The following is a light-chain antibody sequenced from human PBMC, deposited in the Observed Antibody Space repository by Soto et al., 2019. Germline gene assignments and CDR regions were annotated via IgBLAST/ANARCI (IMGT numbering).Light chain of an antibody. CDR1: QGISNY. Sequence: DIQMTQSPSSLSASVGDRVTITCRASQGISNYLAWYQQKPGKVPKLLIYAASTLQSGVPSRFSGSGSGTDLTLTIRSLQHEDVATYYCKKYNSAPQAFGPGTKVDIK. J-gene: IGKJ3*01. CDR3: KKYNSAPQA. V-gene: IGKV1-27*01. CDR2: AAS.